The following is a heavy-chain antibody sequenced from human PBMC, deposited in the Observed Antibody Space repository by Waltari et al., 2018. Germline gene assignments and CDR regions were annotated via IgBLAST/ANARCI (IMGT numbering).Heavy chain of an antibody. D-gene: IGHD4-17*01. CDR2: IYSGGST. CDR3: ARQPYYGGNSRDAFDI. J-gene: IGHJ3*02. CDR1: GFTVGSIY. V-gene: IGHV3-53*02. Sequence: EVQLVETGGGLIQPGGSLRLSCAAPGFTVGSIYMSWVGPVPGKGLEWVSVIYSGGSTYYADSVKGRFTISRDNSKNTLYLQMNSLRAEDTAVYYCARQPYYGGNSRDAFDIWGQGTMVTVSS.